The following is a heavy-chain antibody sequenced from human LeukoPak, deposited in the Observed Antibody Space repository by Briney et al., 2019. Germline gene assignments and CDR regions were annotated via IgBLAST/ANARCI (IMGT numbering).Heavy chain of an antibody. CDR1: GGSISGYY. CDR2: IYYSGSA. D-gene: IGHD3-3*01. Sequence: PSETLSLTCTVSGGSISGYYWNWIRQPSGKGLEWIGFIYYSGSANYNPSLKSRVTISVDTSKNQLSLELNSVTAADTAVYYCARDLSQVGVVTLGASDIWGQGTMVTVSS. J-gene: IGHJ3*02. CDR3: ARDLSQVGVVTLGASDI. V-gene: IGHV4-59*01.